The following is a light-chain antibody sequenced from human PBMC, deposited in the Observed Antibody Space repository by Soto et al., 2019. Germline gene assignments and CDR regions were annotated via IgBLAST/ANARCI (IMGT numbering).Light chain of an antibody. CDR3: QHYNTAPLS. J-gene: IGKJ4*01. CDR2: AAS. Sequence: DIQMTQSPSSLSASVGDRVTITCRASQGISNYLGWYQQKPGKVPKLLIYAASTLQSVVPSRFSGSGSGTDFTLTISSLQPEDGATYYCQHYNTAPLSFGGGTKVEIK. V-gene: IGKV1-27*01. CDR1: QGISNY.